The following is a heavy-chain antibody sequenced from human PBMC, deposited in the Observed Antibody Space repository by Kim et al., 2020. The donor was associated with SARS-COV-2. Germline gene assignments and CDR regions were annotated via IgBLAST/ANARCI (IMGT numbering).Heavy chain of an antibody. D-gene: IGHD4-17*01. CDR2: IIPIFGTA. V-gene: IGHV1-69*13. Sequence: SVKVSCKASGGTFSSYAISWVRQAPRQGLEWMGGIIPIFGTANYAQKFQGRVTITADESTSTAYMELSSLRSEDTAVYYCARGVYGDYVPYYYYGMDVWGQGTTVTVSS. CDR1: GGTFSSYA. CDR3: ARGVYGDYVPYYYYGMDV. J-gene: IGHJ6*02.